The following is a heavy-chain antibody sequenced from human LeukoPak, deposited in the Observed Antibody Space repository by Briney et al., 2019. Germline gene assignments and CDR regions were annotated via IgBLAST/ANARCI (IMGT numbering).Heavy chain of an antibody. CDR2: INPNSGGT. CDR1: GYTFTGYY. CDR3: ARAVSLNYDFWSGYES. V-gene: IGHV1-2*02. J-gene: IGHJ4*02. Sequence: ASVKVSCKASGYTFTGYYMHWVRQAPGQGLEWMGWINPNSGGTNYAQKFQGRVTMTRDTSISTAYMELSRLRSDDTAVYYRARAVSLNYDFWSGYESWGQGTLVTVSS. D-gene: IGHD3-3*01.